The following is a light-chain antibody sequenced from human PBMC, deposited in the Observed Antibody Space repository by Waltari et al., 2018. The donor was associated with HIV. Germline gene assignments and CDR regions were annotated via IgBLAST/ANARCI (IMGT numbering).Light chain of an antibody. Sequence: DIQMTQSPSTLSASVGDRVTISCRASQSISTWLSWYQQKPGKAPKLLIHKASSLEPGVSSRFSGSGSGTEFVLTISSLRTEDFATYYCLQYSDHSWTFGQGTKV. CDR2: KAS. CDR3: LQYSDHSWT. V-gene: IGKV1-5*03. J-gene: IGKJ1*01. CDR1: QSISTW.